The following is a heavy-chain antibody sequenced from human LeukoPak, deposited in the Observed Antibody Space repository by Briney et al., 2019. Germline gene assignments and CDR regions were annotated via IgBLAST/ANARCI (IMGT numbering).Heavy chain of an antibody. D-gene: IGHD2-2*01. CDR2: IWHDGSNQ. CDR1: GFTFSSYA. J-gene: IGHJ4*02. CDR3: ARGGEVVPAANPPFDC. V-gene: IGHV3-33*01. Sequence: GGSLRLSCAASGFTFSSYAMHWVRQTPGKGLEWVAVIWHDGSNQTYTDSVKGRFTISRDNSKNTLDLHMNSLRAEDTAVYYCARGGEVVPAANPPFDCWGQGTLVTVSS.